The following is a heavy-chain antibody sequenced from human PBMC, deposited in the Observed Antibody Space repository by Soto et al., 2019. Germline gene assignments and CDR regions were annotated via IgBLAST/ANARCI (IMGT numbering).Heavy chain of an antibody. V-gene: IGHV3-48*01. J-gene: IGHJ5*02. Sequence: PGGSLELSRAAPEYTLGTYSMTWAVLAPGKGRECVLYFSSSSSIRYYVDPAKGRFTISRDNAKNSLYLQMNSLRAEDTAVYYCARDLGCCSTCCEASGNWFDLCGQGSLVTVSS. D-gene: IGHD2-2*01. CDR1: EYTLGTYS. CDR3: ARDLGCCSTCCEASGNWFDL. CDR2: FSSSSSIR.